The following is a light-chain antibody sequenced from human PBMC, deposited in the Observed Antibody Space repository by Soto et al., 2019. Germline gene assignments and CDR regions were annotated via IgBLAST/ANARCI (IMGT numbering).Light chain of an antibody. Sequence: DIVMTQSPATLSVSPGEGATVSCRASQSVSSYLAWYQQKPGQPPRLLIQGASTRATGIPARFSGSGSGTEFTLTISSLQSEDFVVYFCQQYSNWPRTFGQGTKWIS. CDR2: GAS. CDR3: QQYSNWPRT. CDR1: QSVSSY. V-gene: IGKV3-15*01. J-gene: IGKJ1*01.